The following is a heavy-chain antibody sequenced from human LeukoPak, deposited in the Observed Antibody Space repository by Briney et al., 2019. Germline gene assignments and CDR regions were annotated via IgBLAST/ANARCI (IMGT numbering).Heavy chain of an antibody. J-gene: IGHJ4*02. CDR2: ISAYNGNT. V-gene: IGHV1-18*01. CDR3: ARSKKDYGASDY. D-gene: IGHD4-17*01. CDR1: GYTFTSYG. Sequence: ASVKVSCKASGYTFTSYGISWVRQAPGQGLEWMGWISAYNGNTNYAQKLQGRVTMTTDRSTSTAYMELRSLRSDDTAVYYCARSKKDYGASDYWGQGTLVTVSS.